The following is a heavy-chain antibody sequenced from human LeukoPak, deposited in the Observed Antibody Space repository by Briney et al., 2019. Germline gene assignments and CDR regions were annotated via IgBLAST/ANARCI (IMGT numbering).Heavy chain of an antibody. D-gene: IGHD4-17*01. CDR1: GFTFSDYA. CDR2: ITYDGTHA. CDR3: ARDQMTTVTTESGAFDV. Sequence: GGSLRLSCAASGFTFSDYAMHWVRQAPGKGLEWVAVITYDGTHAYYVDSVKGRFTISRDNSKNTLYLHMNSLRAEDTAVYYCARDQMTTVTTESGAFDVWGRGTMVTASS. V-gene: IGHV3-30*04. J-gene: IGHJ3*01.